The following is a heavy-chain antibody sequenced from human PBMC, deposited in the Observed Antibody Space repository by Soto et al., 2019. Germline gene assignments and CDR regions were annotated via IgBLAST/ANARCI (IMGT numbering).Heavy chain of an antibody. D-gene: IGHD3-10*01. J-gene: IGHJ6*03. CDR2: SSSDSGTI. Sequence: GGSLRLSCAASGITFSTHAMNWVRQAPGKGLEWISYSSSDSGTIYYADSVKGRFSISRDNAKNSLFLQMNSLRVEDTAVYYCASHWFYMDVWGKGTSVTVSS. CDR3: ASHWFYMDV. CDR1: GITFSTHA. V-gene: IGHV3-48*01.